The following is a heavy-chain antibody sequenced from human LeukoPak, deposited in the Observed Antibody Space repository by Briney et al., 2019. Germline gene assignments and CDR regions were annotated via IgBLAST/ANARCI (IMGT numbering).Heavy chain of an antibody. J-gene: IGHJ3*01. CDR1: GYTFTSFG. CDR2: ISTSKGNT. CDR3: ARDKQYVFDV. Sequence: ASVRVSCKASGYTFTSFGISWVRQAPGQGLEWMGWISTSKGNTIYAQRFQDRVIVTRDTSTTTAYMELRSLRSDDTAVYYCARDKQYVFDVWGQGTRVTVSS. V-gene: IGHV1-18*01. D-gene: IGHD6-19*01.